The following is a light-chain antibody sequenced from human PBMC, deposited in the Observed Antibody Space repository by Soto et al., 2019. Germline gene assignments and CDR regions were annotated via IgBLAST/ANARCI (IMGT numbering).Light chain of an antibody. CDR2: AAS. V-gene: IGKV1-39*01. Sequence: DIQMTQSPSTLSASVGDRVTITCRASQSISSWLAWYQQKPGKAPKLLIYAASSLQSGVPSRFSGSGSGTDFTLTISKRQPDAFATHSWQQSYRTRTCGVGTKVDIK. J-gene: IGKJ4*02. CDR1: QSISSW. CDR3: QQSYRTRT.